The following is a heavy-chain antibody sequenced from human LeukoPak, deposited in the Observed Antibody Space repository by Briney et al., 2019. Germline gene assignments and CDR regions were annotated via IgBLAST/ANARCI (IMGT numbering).Heavy chain of an antibody. CDR1: GYTFTSYG. D-gene: IGHD3-22*01. CDR3: ARDRGHQNYYDSSGYYYVDNWFDP. V-gene: IGHV1-18*01. Sequence: ASVKVSCKASGYTFTSYGISWVRQAPGQGLEWMGWISAYNGNTNYAQKLQGRVAMTTDTSTSTAYMELRSLRSDDTAVYYCARDRGHQNYYDSSGYYYVDNWFDPWGQGTLVTVSS. J-gene: IGHJ5*02. CDR2: ISAYNGNT.